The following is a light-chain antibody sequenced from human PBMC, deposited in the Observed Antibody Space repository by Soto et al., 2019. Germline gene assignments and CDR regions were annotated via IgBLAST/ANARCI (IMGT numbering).Light chain of an antibody. J-gene: IGKJ2*01. CDR3: QQRSNWPYT. Sequence: EIVLTQSPATLSLSPGERATLSCRASQSVSSYLAWYQQKPGQAPRLLIYDASNRATGIPARFSGSGSGPDFTLTISSLEPEDFAVYYCQQRSNWPYTFGQGTKVDIK. V-gene: IGKV3-11*01. CDR1: QSVSSY. CDR2: DAS.